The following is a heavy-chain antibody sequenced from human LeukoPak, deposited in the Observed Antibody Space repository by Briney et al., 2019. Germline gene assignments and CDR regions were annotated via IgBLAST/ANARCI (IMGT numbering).Heavy chain of an antibody. CDR2: INPNSGGT. Sequence: ASAKVSCKASGYTFTGYYMHWVRQAPGQGLEWMGRINPNSGGTNYAQKFQGRVTMTRDTSISTAYMELSRLRSDDTAVYYCARDDSLGRYFDWQPNVYYYGMDVWGQGTTVTVSS. V-gene: IGHV1-2*06. D-gene: IGHD3-9*01. CDR3: ARDDSLGRYFDWQPNVYYYGMDV. CDR1: GYTFTGYY. J-gene: IGHJ6*02.